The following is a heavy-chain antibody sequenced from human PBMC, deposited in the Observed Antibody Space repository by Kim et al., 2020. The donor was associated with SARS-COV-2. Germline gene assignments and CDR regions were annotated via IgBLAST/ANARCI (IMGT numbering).Heavy chain of an antibody. Sequence: GGSLRLSCAASGFTVSSNYMRWVRQAPGKGLEWVSVIYSGGSTYYADSVKGRYSISRDNSKNTLHLQMNSRIAEDTAVYYCATSPRVFITLGWYFDLWGRGTLVTVSS. V-gene: IGHV3-53*01. D-gene: IGHD3-22*01. CDR2: IYSGGST. J-gene: IGHJ2*01. CDR1: GFTVSSNY. CDR3: ATSPRVFITLGWYFDL.